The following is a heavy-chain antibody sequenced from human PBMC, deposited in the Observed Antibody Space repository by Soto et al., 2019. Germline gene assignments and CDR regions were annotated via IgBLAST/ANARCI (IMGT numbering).Heavy chain of an antibody. CDR1: GFTFSNNG. CDR2: ISSDGSKK. J-gene: IGHJ4*02. Sequence: QVQRVESGGGVVQPGRSLRISCVASGFTFSNNGIHWVRQAPGKGLEWVAVISSDGSKKYYADSVKGRFTMSRDNSKNSLYLQMNSLRAEDTAVYYCAMDLYGGSSRFDYWGQGTLVAVSS. D-gene: IGHD2-15*01. CDR3: AMDLYGGSSRFDY. V-gene: IGHV3-30*03.